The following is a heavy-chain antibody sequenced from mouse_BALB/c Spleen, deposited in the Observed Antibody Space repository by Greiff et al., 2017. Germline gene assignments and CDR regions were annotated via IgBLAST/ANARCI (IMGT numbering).Heavy chain of an antibody. V-gene: IGHV5-12-2*01. D-gene: IGHD2-10*02. J-gene: IGHJ3*01. CDR3: ARRYGVGQGWFAY. CDR1: GFTFSSYT. Sequence: EVKLVESGGGLVQPGGSLKLSCAASGFTFSSYTMSWVRQTPEKRLEWVAYISNGGGSTYYPDTVKGRFTISRDNAKNTLYLQMSSLKSEDAAMYFCARRYGVGQGWFAYWGQGTLVTVSA. CDR2: ISNGGGST.